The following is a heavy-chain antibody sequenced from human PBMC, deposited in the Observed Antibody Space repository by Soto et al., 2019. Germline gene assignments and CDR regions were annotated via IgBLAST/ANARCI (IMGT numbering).Heavy chain of an antibody. CDR1: GYTFSSYG. D-gene: IGHD3-16*02. Sequence: QVQLVQSGAEVKKPGDSVNVSCKASGYTFSSYGFSWLRQAPGQRLEWMGWISAYNGDTKYAQRFQDRVTLTTETSTNTAYMELRSLRSDDTAVYYCARGGMLTFGGYIVYWGQGTRVIVSS. V-gene: IGHV1-18*01. CDR2: ISAYNGDT. CDR3: ARGGMLTFGGYIVY. J-gene: IGHJ4*02.